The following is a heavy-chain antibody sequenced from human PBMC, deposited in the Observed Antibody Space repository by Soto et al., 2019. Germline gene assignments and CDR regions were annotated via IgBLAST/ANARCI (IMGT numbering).Heavy chain of an antibody. CDR1: GCTFSDYA. J-gene: IGHJ4*02. D-gene: IGHD6-13*01. V-gene: IGHV3-30-3*02. Sequence: GGSLRLSCAAAGCTFSDYALHWVRQAPGKGREWVTVISCDGSNRYYADSVKGRFTITRDNSKNTLYLQMNSLRVEDTAVYYCAKTWQLGLDYWRQG. CDR2: ISCDGSNR. CDR3: AKTWQLGLDY.